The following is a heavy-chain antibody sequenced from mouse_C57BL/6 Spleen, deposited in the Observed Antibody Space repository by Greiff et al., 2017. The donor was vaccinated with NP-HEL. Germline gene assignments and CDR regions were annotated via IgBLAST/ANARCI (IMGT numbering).Heavy chain of an antibody. CDR3: AKLLYYDYDWFAY. D-gene: IGHD2-4*01. J-gene: IGHJ3*01. CDR2: ISYDGSN. CDR1: GYSITSGYY. Sequence: EVQLQQSGPGLVKPSQSLSLTCSVTGYSITSGYYWNWIRQFPGNKLEWMGYISYDGSNNYNPSLKNRISITRDTSKNQFFLKLNSVTTEDTATYYCAKLLYYDYDWFAYWGQGTLVTVSA. V-gene: IGHV3-6*01.